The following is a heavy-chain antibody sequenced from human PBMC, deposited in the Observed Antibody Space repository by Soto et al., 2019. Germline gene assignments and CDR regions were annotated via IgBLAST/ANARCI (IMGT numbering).Heavy chain of an antibody. J-gene: IGHJ4*02. Sequence: ASVKVSCKASGYTFTSYGISWVRQAPGQGLEWMGWISAYNGNTNYAQKLQGRVTMTTDTSTSTAYMELRSLRSDDTAVYYCARYKLPHYDFWSGYYTLYYFDYWGQGTLVTAPQ. V-gene: IGHV1-18*04. CDR3: ARYKLPHYDFWSGYYTLYYFDY. D-gene: IGHD3-3*01. CDR2: ISAYNGNT. CDR1: GYTFTSYG.